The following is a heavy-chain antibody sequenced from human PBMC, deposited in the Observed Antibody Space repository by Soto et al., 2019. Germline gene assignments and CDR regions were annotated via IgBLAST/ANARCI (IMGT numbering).Heavy chain of an antibody. CDR3: ARGHPPLVESNYYYGMDV. Sequence: SETLSLTCAVYGGSFSAYYWSWIRQPPGKGLEWIGEITHSGSTNYNPSLKSRVTISVDTSKNQFSLKLSSVTAADTAVYYCARGHPPLVESNYYYGMDVWGQGTTVTVSS. D-gene: IGHD1-26*01. V-gene: IGHV4-34*01. CDR1: GGSFSAYY. J-gene: IGHJ6*02. CDR2: ITHSGST.